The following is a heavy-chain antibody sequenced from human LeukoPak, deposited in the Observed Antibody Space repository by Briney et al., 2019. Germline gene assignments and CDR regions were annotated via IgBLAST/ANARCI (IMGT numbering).Heavy chain of an antibody. Sequence: GESLKISCKGSGYTFTNYWIAWVRQMPGKGLEWMGSIYPGDSDTSYSPSFQGQVTISADKSINTAYLQWTSLKASDIAMYYCARRGYYYYGMDVWGQGTAVTVSS. J-gene: IGHJ6*02. CDR3: ARRGYYYYGMDV. CDR2: IYPGDSDT. CDR1: GYTFTNYW. V-gene: IGHV5-51*01.